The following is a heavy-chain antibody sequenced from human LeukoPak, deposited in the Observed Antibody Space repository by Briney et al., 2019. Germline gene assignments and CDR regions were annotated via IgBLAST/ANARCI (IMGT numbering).Heavy chain of an antibody. CDR2: IYYSGST. Sequence: SETLSLTCTVSGGSISSYYWSWIRQPPGKGLEWIGYIYYSGSTNYNPSPKSRVTISVDTSKNQFSLKLSSVTAADTAVYYCAREYYGSGSYYHWFDPWGQGTLVTVSS. CDR3: AREYYGSGSYYHWFDP. CDR1: GGSISSYY. V-gene: IGHV4-59*01. D-gene: IGHD3-10*01. J-gene: IGHJ5*02.